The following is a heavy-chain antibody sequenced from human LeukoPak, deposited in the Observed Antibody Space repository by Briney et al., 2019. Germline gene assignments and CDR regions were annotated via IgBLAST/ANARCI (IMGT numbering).Heavy chain of an antibody. CDR2: INHSGST. J-gene: IGHJ4*02. D-gene: IGHD4-17*01. V-gene: IGHV4-34*01. CDR1: GGSISDYY. CDR3: ARGVSGDYSREYFDY. Sequence: SETLSLTCTVSGGSISDYYWSWIRQPPGKGLEWIGEINHSGSTNYNPSLKSRVTISVDTSKNQFSLKLSSVTAADTAVYYCARGVSGDYSREYFDYWGQGTLVTVSS.